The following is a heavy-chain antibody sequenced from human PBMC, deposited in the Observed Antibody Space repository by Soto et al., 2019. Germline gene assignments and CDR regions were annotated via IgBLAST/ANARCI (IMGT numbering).Heavy chain of an antibody. D-gene: IGHD3-10*01. CDR2: IYSGGST. V-gene: IGHV3-53*04. Sequence: GGSLRLSCAASGFTVSSNYMSWVRQAPGKGLEWVSVIYSGGSTYYADSVKGRFTISRHNSKNTLYLQMNSLRAEDTAVYYCARDRRGEYYYGSGSYYSGDGAFDIWGQGTMVTVSS. CDR3: ARDRRGEYYYGSGSYYSGDGAFDI. J-gene: IGHJ3*02. CDR1: GFTVSSNY.